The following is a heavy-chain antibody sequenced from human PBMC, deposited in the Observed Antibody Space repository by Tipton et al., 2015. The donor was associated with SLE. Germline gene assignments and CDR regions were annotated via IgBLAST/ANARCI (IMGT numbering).Heavy chain of an antibody. CDR3: AKDRGPGYGDCFDY. Sequence: GSLRLSCAASGFTFSNYGMHWVRQAPGKGLEWVAFIRYDGVNEYYADSVKGRFTISRDNSRNTLHLQMNSLRAEDTALYYCAKDRGPGYGDCFDYWGQGTLVTVSS. D-gene: IGHD4-17*01. CDR2: IRYDGVNE. J-gene: IGHJ4*02. V-gene: IGHV3-30*02. CDR1: GFTFSNYG.